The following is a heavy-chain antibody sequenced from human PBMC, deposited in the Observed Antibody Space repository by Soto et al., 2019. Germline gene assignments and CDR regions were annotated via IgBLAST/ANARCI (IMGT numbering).Heavy chain of an antibody. J-gene: IGHJ6*02. D-gene: IGHD6-13*01. V-gene: IGHV4-34*01. Sequence: SETLSLTCAVYGGSFSGYYWSWIRQPPGKGLEWIGEINHSGSTNYNPSLKSRVTISVDTSKNQFSLKLSSVTAADTAVYYCARGVAAAGQKVSGMDVWGQGTTVTVS. CDR3: ARGVAAAGQKVSGMDV. CDR2: INHSGST. CDR1: GGSFSGYY.